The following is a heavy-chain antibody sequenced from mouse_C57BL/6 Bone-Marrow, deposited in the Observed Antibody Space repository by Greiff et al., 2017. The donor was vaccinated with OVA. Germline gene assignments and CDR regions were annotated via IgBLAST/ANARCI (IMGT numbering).Heavy chain of an antibody. Sequence: QVTLKVSGPGLLQSSQTLSLTCSFSGFSLSTSGMGVSWIRQPSGKGLEWLAHIYWDDDKRYNPSLKSRLTISKDTSRNQVFLKITSVDTADTATYYCARRRYYYGSSFYAMDYWGQGTSVTVSS. J-gene: IGHJ4*01. CDR3: ARRRYYYGSSFYAMDY. CDR2: IYWDDDK. D-gene: IGHD1-1*01. V-gene: IGHV8-12*01. CDR1: GFSLSTSGMG.